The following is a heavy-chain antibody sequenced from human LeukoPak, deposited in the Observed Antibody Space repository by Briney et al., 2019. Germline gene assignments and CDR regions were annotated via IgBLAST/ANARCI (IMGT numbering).Heavy chain of an antibody. V-gene: IGHV4-59*01. CDR1: GGSIGSYY. D-gene: IGHD6-13*01. J-gene: IGHJ5*02. CDR2: IYYSGST. Sequence: PSETLSLTCTVSGGSIGSYYWSWIRQPPGKGLEWIGYIYYSGSTNYNPSLKSRVTIPVDTSKNQFSLKLSSVTAADTAVYYCARASYSSSWFDPWGQGTLVTVSS. CDR3: ARASYSSSWFDP.